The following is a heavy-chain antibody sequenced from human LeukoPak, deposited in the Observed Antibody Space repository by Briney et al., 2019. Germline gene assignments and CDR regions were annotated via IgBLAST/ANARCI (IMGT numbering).Heavy chain of an antibody. CDR3: AREGGRAAAGRFDY. CDR1: GINFRSSG. Sequence: GGSLRLSCAASGINFRSSGMHWVRQAPGKGLEWVTFIQNDGSDKSYAASVKGRFTISRNNSKNTVYLHMNSLRADDTALYYCAREGGRAAAGRFDYWGQGTLVTVSS. V-gene: IGHV3-30*02. CDR2: IQNDGSDK. J-gene: IGHJ4*02. D-gene: IGHD6-13*01.